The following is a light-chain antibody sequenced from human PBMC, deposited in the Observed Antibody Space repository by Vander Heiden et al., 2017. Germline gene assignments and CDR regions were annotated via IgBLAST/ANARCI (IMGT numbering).Light chain of an antibody. CDR3: ATWYVSLTCPV. J-gene: IGLJ3*02. V-gene: IGLV1-44*01. CDR1: SSNIGSNA. CDR2: TNH. Sequence: QSVLTPQPTASGTPGQRVTISCAGGSSNIGSNAVNCYQPPPGAAPNLLIYTNHQRPSVVPDRFSGSKSGTSASLAISGLQSEDEAEYYCATWYVSLTCPVFGGGTKLTVL.